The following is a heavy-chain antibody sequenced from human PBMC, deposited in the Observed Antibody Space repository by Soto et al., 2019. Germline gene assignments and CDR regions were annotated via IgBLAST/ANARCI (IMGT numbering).Heavy chain of an antibody. J-gene: IGHJ4*02. CDR3: ARAGRVYGHYPFDY. CDR2: IYYSGST. Sequence: SETLSLTCTVSGGSISSGDYYWSWIRQPPGKGLEWIGYIYYSGSTYYNPSLKSRVTISVDTSKNQFSLKLSSVTAADTAVYYCARAGRVYGHYPFDYWGQGTLVTVSS. V-gene: IGHV4-30-4*01. CDR1: GGSISSGDYY. D-gene: IGHD4-17*01.